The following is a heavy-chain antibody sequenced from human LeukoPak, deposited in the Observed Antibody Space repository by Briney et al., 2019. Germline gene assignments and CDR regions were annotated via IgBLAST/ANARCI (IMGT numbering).Heavy chain of an antibody. CDR2: IKQDGSEK. D-gene: IGHD3-10*01. V-gene: IGHV3-7*05. Sequence: GGSLRLSCAASGFTFSSYWMSWVRQAPGKGLEWVANIKQDGSEKYYVDSVKGRFTISRDNAKNSLYLQMNSLRAEDTAIYYCARIFYYGSGNNWFDPWGQGTLVTVSS. CDR3: ARIFYYGSGNNWFDP. J-gene: IGHJ5*02. CDR1: GFTFSSYW.